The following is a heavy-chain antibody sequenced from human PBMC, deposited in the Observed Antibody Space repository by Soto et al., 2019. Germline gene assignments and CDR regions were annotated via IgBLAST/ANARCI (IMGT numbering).Heavy chain of an antibody. CDR3: ARQSTAGLYDAFDI. J-gene: IGHJ3*02. CDR1: GGSISRSSHY. CDR2: VYDSGST. Sequence: QLQLQESGPGLVKPSETLSLTCPVSGGSISRSSHYWGWIRQPPGKGLEWIGSVYDSGSTYYNPSLTSRVNISVDTSENLFSLKLSSVTAADTAVYYCARQSTAGLYDAFDIWGQGTMVTVTA. V-gene: IGHV4-39*01. D-gene: IGHD6-13*01.